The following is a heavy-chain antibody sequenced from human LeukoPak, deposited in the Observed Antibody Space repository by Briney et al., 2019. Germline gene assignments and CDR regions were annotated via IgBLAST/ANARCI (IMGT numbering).Heavy chain of an antibody. D-gene: IGHD2-15*01. CDR2: ISGSDGST. CDR1: GFTLSTYA. V-gene: IGHV3-23*01. J-gene: IGHJ6*02. CDR3: AKVQRDFVVVVAATRDYYYYGMDV. Sequence: GGSLRLSCEASGFTLSTYAMRWVRQAPGKGQEWVSAISGSDGSTYYADSVKGRFTISRDNSKNTLYLQMNSLRAEDTAVYYCAKVQRDFVVVVAATRDYYYYGMDVWGQGTTVTVSS.